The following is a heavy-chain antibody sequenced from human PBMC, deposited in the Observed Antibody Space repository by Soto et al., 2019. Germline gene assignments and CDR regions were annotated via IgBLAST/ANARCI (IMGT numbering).Heavy chain of an antibody. CDR1: SGSLNSTNW. CDR2: IYHSGST. CDR3: ARGGEDKWLAFDF. V-gene: IGHV4-4*02. J-gene: IGHJ4*02. Sequence: SETLSPTCAVSSGSLNSTNWWSWVRQPPGKGLEWIGEIYHSGSTNYNPSLKSRVTISVAESANHFSLTLTSVTAADTAVYYCARGGEDKWLAFDFRGQGTLVTVSS. D-gene: IGHD6-19*01.